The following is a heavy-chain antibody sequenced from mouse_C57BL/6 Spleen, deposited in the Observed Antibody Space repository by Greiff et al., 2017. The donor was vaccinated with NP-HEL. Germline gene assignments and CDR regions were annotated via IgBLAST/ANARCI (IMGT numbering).Heavy chain of an antibody. J-gene: IGHJ2*01. CDR1: GFNIKDDY. V-gene: IGHV14-4*01. CDR2: IDPENGDT. D-gene: IGHD2-5*01. CDR3: TTDDSNSYYFDY. Sequence: EVQLQQSGAELVRPGASVKLSCTASGFNIKDDYMHWVKQRPEQGLEWIGWIDPENGDTEYASKFQGKATITADTSSNTAYLQLSSLTSEDTAVYYCTTDDSNSYYFDYWGQGTTLTVSS.